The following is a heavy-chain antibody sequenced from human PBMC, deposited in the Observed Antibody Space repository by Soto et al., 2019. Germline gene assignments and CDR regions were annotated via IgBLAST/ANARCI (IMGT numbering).Heavy chain of an antibody. CDR2: INGSGGST. V-gene: IGHV3-23*01. CDR1: KFTFRIYA. J-gene: IGHJ5*02. CDR3: AKLTHCTNGVCYTGGFDP. D-gene: IGHD2-8*01. Sequence: PWGALVVSCASSKFTFRIYAMNWVRQAPGKGLEWVSAINGSGGSTYYADSVKGRFTISRDNSKNTLYLQMNRLRADDTAVYYCAKLTHCTNGVCYTGGFDPWGQGATVTVSS.